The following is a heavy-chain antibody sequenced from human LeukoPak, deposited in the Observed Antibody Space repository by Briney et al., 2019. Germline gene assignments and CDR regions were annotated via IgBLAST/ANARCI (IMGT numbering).Heavy chain of an antibody. CDR3: ANNPHYDSSGYLMAD. J-gene: IGHJ4*02. Sequence: GRSLRLSCAASGFTFSSYGMHWVRQAPGEGLEWVAVISYDGSNKYYADSVKGRFTISRDNSKNTLYLQMNSLRAEDTAVYYCANNPHYDSSGYLMADWGQGTLVTVSS. CDR1: GFTFSSYG. V-gene: IGHV3-30*18. D-gene: IGHD3-22*01. CDR2: ISYDGSNK.